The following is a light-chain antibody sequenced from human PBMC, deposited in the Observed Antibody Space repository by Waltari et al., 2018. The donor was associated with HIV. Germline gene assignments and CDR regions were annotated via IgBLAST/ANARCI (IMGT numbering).Light chain of an antibody. V-gene: IGLV1-40*01. Sequence: QSVLTQPPSVSGAPGQRVTISCTGSSYNIGAQYAVHWYQHVPGTAPKVLTYGNSEPPSAVPDRFSGSKSGTSASLVITGLQAEDEANYYCQSYDSSLSAWVFGGGTKLTVL. J-gene: IGLJ3*02. CDR1: SYNIGAQYA. CDR3: QSYDSSLSAWV. CDR2: GNS.